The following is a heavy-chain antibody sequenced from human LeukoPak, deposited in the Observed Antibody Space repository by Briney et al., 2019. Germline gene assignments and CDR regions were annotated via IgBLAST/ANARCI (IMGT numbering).Heavy chain of an antibody. CDR3: ARPGIAVAGPRFDP. CDR2: IYYSGST. D-gene: IGHD6-19*01. V-gene: IGHV4-39*07. Sequence: SETLSLTCTVSGGSISSSSYYWGWLRQPPGKGLEWIGSIYYSGSTYYNPSLKSRFTISVDTAKNQFSLKLSSVTAADTAVYYCARPGIAVAGPRFDPWGQGTLVTVSS. J-gene: IGHJ5*02. CDR1: GGSISSSSYY.